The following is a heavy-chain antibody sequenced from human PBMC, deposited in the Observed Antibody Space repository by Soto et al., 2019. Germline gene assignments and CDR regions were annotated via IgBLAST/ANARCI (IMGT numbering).Heavy chain of an antibody. CDR1: GFTFSSYA. J-gene: IGHJ4*02. CDR2: LSGSGGTT. D-gene: IGHD2-15*01. CDR3: ARDYLVIPHRVIDY. Sequence: PGGSLRLSCAASGFTFSSYAMSWVRQTPGKGLEWVSTLSGSGGTTYYADSVKGQFTISRDNSKNTLYLQMNSLRAEDTAVYYCARDYLVIPHRVIDYWGQGTLVTVSS. V-gene: IGHV3-23*01.